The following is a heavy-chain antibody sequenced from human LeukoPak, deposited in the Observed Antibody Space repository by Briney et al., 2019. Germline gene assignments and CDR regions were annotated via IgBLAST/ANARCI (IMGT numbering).Heavy chain of an antibody. V-gene: IGHV3-74*01. J-gene: IGHJ4*02. CDR2: INSDGSST. CDR3: ASTLSISPH. Sequence: GGSLRLSCPASRLTYSHYWMHGARQAPGKGLVWVSSINSDGSSTNYADSVKGRFTIARDNAKNTLYLKMNSLRAEDTSDYFCASTLSISPHWGRGTLVTVSS. D-gene: IGHD2-21*01. CDR1: RLTYSHYW.